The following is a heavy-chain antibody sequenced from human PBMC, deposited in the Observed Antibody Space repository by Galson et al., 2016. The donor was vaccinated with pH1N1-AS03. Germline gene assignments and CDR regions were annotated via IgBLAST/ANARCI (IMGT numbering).Heavy chain of an antibody. CDR3: ATDRFGEPTT. CDR1: TFIARSNY. V-gene: IGHV3-53*01. CDR2: IYHGEAGTS. J-gene: IGHJ5*02. Sequence: SLRLSCAGSTFIARSNYMSWVHQAPGKGPEWVSVIYHGEAGTSYYADSVKGRFTISRHISTNTVNLQMNNLRVEDTATYYCATDRFGEPTTWGQGALVTVSS. D-gene: IGHD3-16*01.